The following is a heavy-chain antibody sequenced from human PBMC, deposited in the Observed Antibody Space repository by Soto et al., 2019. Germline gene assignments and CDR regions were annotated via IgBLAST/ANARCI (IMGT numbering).Heavy chain of an antibody. D-gene: IGHD3-10*01. CDR3: ARDSGGGMDG. CDR1: GGSISSGDYY. Sequence: QVQLQESGPGLVKPSQTLSLTCTVSGGSISSGDYYWSWIRQPPGKGLEWIGYIYYSGSTYYNPSPESRVTTSVDTSKNQLSLQLSSVTAADTALYYCARDSGGGMDGWGQGTTVTVSS. V-gene: IGHV4-30-4*01. J-gene: IGHJ6*02. CDR2: IYYSGST.